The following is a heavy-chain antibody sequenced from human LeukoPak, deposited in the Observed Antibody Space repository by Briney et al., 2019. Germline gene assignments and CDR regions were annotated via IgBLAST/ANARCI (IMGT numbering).Heavy chain of an antibody. CDR3: ARYLRPPYYFDY. J-gene: IGHJ4*02. CDR1: GDSLSSSY. V-gene: IGHV4-59*08. CDR2: VSYSGSS. Sequence: SETLSLTCTVSGDSLSSSYWSWLRQPPGKGLEWIGYVSYSGSSKYNPSLKSRVTMSVDTSKNQFSLKLNSVTAADTALYYCARYLRPPYYFDYWGQGTLVTVSS.